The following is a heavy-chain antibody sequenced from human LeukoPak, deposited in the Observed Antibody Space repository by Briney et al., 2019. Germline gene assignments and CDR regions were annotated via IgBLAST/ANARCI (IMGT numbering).Heavy chain of an antibody. V-gene: IGHV3-7*03. CDR2: IKQDASEK. CDR3: ARADDYGAFDI. CDR1: GFIFSDYW. D-gene: IGHD4-17*01. Sequence: GGSLRLSCVASGFIFSDYWMTWVRQAPGKGQEWVANIKQDASEKYYVDSVKARFTISRDNAKNSLYLQMNSLRAEDTAVYYCARADDYGAFDIWGHGTLVTVSS. J-gene: IGHJ3*02.